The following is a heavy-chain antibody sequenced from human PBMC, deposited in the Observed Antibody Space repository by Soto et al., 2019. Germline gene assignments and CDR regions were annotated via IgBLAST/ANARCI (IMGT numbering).Heavy chain of an antibody. V-gene: IGHV2-5*01. D-gene: IGHD6-19*01. CDR1: GFSLSTSGVG. CDR2: IYWNDDK. J-gene: IGHJ6*02. Sequence: SGPTLVNPTQTLTLTCTFSGFSLSTSGVGVGWIRQPPGKALEWIALIYWNDDKRYSPSLKSRLTITKDASKNQVVLTMTNMDPVDTATYYCAHRHSWLAPTPLGYYYYGMDVWGQGTTVTVSS. CDR3: AHRHSWLAPTPLGYYYYGMDV.